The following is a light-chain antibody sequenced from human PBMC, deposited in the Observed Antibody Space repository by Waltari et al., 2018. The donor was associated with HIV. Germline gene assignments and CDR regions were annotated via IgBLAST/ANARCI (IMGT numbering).Light chain of an antibody. CDR3: SSYGDSLRVL. CDR1: SSDIGAYDS. Sequence: QSALTQPPSASGSLGQSVTISCTGSSSDIGAYDSVSWFQQHPRSAPKLLLYEVTRRPSSVAGRFSVSRSGSTAFLTVAGLQPDDEATYFCSSYGDSLRVLFGGGTNVTVL. J-gene: IGLJ3*02. V-gene: IGLV2-8*01. CDR2: EVT.